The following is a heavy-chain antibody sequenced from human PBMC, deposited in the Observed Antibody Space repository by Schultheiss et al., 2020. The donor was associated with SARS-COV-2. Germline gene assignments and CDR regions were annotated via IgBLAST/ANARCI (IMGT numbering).Heavy chain of an antibody. Sequence: GESLKISCKGSGYSFTSYWIGWVRQMPGKGLEWMGIIYPGDSDTRYSPSFQGQVTISADKSISTAYLQWSSLKASNTAMSDCARGDNWNSPDYWGQGTLVTVSS. CDR2: IYPGDSDT. J-gene: IGHJ4*02. CDR1: GYSFTSYW. CDR3: ARGDNWNSPDY. D-gene: IGHD1-7*01. V-gene: IGHV5-51*01.